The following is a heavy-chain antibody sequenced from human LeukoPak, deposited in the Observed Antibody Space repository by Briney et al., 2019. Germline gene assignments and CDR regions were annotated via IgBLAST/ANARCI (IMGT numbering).Heavy chain of an antibody. CDR2: INPNSGGT. V-gene: IGHV1-2*02. D-gene: IGHD3-9*01. CDR1: GYTFTGYY. Sequence: ASVKVSCKPSGYTFTGYYMHWMRQAPGQGLEWMGWINPNSGGTNYAQKFQGRVTMTRDTSISTAYMELSRLRSDDTAVYYCARSPHILTGENFDYWGQGTLLTVSS. CDR3: ARSPHILTGENFDY. J-gene: IGHJ4*02.